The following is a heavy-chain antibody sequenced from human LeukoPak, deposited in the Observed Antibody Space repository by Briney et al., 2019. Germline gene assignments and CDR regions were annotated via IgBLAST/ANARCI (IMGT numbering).Heavy chain of an antibody. V-gene: IGHV1-69*13. CDR3: AKVDGGQWPSSFYYYYMDV. CDR2: IIPIFGTA. J-gene: IGHJ6*03. Sequence: SVKVSCKASGGTFSSYAISWVRQAPGQGLEWMGGIIPIFGTANYAQKFQGRVTITADESTSTAYMELSSLRSEDTAVYYCAKVDGGQWPSSFYYYYMDVWGKGTTVTVSS. D-gene: IGHD6-19*01. CDR1: GGTFSSYA.